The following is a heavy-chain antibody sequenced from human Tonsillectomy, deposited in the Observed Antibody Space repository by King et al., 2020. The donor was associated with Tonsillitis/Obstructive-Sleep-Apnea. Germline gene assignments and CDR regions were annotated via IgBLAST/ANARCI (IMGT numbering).Heavy chain of an antibody. J-gene: IGHJ4*02. V-gene: IGHV3-30*04. CDR2: ISYDGSNE. CDR3: ARDLAIVVIPAAIKGGFDY. D-gene: IGHD2-2*02. CDR1: GFTFSSYA. Sequence: VQLVESGGGVVQPGRSLRLSCAASGFTFSSYAMHWVRQAPGKGLEWVAVISYDGSNEYYADSVKGRFTISRDNSKNTLYLQMNSLRAEDTAVYYCARDLAIVVIPAAIKGGFDYWGQGTLVTVSS.